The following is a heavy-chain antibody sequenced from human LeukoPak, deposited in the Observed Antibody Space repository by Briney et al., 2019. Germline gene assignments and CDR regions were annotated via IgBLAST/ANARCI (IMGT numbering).Heavy chain of an antibody. D-gene: IGHD6-13*01. CDR1: GGXISTSSYY. CDR3: ARRGGTAAGNYFDY. Sequence: SETLSLTCTVSGGXISTSSYYWGWIRQPPGKGLEWIGNIYYSGSTHYNPSLKSRVTTSIDTSKNQFSLEVSSVTAADTAVYFCARRGGTAAGNYFDYWGQGILVTVSS. CDR2: IYYSGST. J-gene: IGHJ4*02. V-gene: IGHV4-39*01.